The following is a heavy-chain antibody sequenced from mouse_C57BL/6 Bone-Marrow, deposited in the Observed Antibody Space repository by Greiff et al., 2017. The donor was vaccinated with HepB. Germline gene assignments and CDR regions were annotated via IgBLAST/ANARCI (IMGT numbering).Heavy chain of an antibody. Sequence: EVKLQESGPGLVKPSQSLSLTCSVTGYSITSGYYWNWIRQFPGNKLEWMGYISYDGSNNYNPSLKNRISITRDTSKNQFFLKLNSVTTEDTATYYCAREGSDYDYDVSWFAYWGQGTLVTVSA. CDR2: ISYDGSN. CDR3: AREGSDYDYDVSWFAY. D-gene: IGHD2-4*01. J-gene: IGHJ3*01. V-gene: IGHV3-6*01. CDR1: GYSITSGYY.